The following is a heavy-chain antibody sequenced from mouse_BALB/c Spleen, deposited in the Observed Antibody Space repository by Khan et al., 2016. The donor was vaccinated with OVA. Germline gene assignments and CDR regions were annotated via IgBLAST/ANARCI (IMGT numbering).Heavy chain of an antibody. CDR3: SRSYDSYYFDY. CDR2: IYPGNSDT. D-gene: IGHD2-4*01. Sequence: VQLQQSGTVLARPGASVKMSCKASGYSFTSYWLPWVKQRPGQGLEWIGTIYPGNSDTRYNQKFKGKAKLTAVTSASTAYMELSSLTNEDSAVYYCSRSYDSYYFDYWGQGTTLTVSS. CDR1: GYSFTSYW. J-gene: IGHJ2*01. V-gene: IGHV1-5*01.